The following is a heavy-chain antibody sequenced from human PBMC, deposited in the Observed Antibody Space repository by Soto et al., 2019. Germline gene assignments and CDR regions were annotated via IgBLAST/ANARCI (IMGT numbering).Heavy chain of an antibody. D-gene: IGHD3-10*01. CDR1: GYIFTSYY. V-gene: IGHV1-46*03. CDR2: INPFDGSR. CDR3: SRVDPGETSPFDH. Sequence: QVELVQSGAEVKKPVASVKVSCKASGYIFTSYYRHWVRQAPGQGLEWMGWINPFDGSRMFAQSFQGRVTFTRDTSTSTVYMELSGLRSDDTAVYYCSRVDPGETSPFDHWGQGTLVTVSS. J-gene: IGHJ4*02.